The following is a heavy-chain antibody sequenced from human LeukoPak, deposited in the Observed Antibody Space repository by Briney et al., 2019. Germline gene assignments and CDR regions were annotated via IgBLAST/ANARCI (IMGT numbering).Heavy chain of an antibody. J-gene: IGHJ4*02. Sequence: GGSLRLSCAASGFTFDDYAVHWVRQAPGKGLEWVSGISWNSGSIGYADSVKGRFTISRDNAKNSLYLQMNGLRAEDTALYYCAKDSGPVAGAFDYWGQGTLVTVSS. CDR1: GFTFDDYA. CDR3: AKDSGPVAGAFDY. D-gene: IGHD6-19*01. CDR2: ISWNSGSI. V-gene: IGHV3-9*01.